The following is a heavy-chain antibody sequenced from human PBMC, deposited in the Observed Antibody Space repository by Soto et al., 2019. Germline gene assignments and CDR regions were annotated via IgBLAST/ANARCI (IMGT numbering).Heavy chain of an antibody. Sequence: QVQLVESGGGVVQPGRSLRISCAASGFIFSAYGIHWVRQAPGKGLEWVAVISYDGNNEHYADSVKGRFTISRDNSKNTLFLQMSSLGAEDTAVYYCAKDTYYHDTTGYYVFDYWGQGTLVTVSS. CDR2: ISYDGNNE. CDR1: GFIFSAYG. J-gene: IGHJ4*02. D-gene: IGHD3-22*01. V-gene: IGHV3-30*18. CDR3: AKDTYYHDTTGYYVFDY.